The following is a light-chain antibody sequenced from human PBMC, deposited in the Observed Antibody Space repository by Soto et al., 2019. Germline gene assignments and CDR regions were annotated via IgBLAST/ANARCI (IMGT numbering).Light chain of an antibody. CDR3: MQALQTPYT. V-gene: IGKV2-28*01. CDR1: QSLLHKNEYNY. J-gene: IGKJ2*01. Sequence: DIVMTQSPLSLPVTPGEPASISCRSSQSLLHKNEYNYLDWYVQKPGQSPQVLIYLGSNRASGVPDRFSGSGSGTDFTLKISRVEAEDVGVYYCMQALQTPYTFGQGTKLEIK. CDR2: LGS.